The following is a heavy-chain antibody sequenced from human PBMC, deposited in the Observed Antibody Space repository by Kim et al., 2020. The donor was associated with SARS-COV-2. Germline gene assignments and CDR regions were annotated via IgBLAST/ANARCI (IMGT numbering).Heavy chain of an antibody. CDR2: ISSSSTNI. Sequence: GGSLRLSCAASGFTLRSYAMNWVRQAPGKGLEWVSYISSSSTNIQYADSVKGRFTVSRDNAKNSLYLQMNSLRDEDTAMYYCASDKSIGSNWYYYLESWGQGTPVTVSS. CDR3: ASDKSIGSNWYYYLES. V-gene: IGHV3-48*02. CDR1: GFTLRSYA. D-gene: IGHD6-13*01. J-gene: IGHJ4*02.